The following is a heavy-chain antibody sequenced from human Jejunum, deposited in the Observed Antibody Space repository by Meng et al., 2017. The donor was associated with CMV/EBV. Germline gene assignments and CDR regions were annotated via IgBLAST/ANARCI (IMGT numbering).Heavy chain of an antibody. J-gene: IGHJ4*02. V-gene: IGHV1-2*06. CDR3: ARRHDIDLFFDY. CDR2: INPNTAAT. Sequence: QVLLVQSGAEVKKPGASVKVSCKTSGYTFTGYFIHWVRQAPGQGLEWMGRINPNTAATDYAQKFQGRVTMIGDTSTNTVYLEMNGLRSGDTAVYYCARRHDIDLFFDYWGQGSLVTVSS. CDR1: GYTFTGYF. D-gene: IGHD3-9*01.